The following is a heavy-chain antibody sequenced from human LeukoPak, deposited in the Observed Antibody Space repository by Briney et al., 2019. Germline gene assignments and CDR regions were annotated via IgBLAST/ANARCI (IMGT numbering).Heavy chain of an antibody. Sequence: PSETLSLTCTVSGGSISSHYWSWIRQPPGKGLEWIGYMYYSGATNYNPSLKSRVTISVDTSKNQFSLKLSSVTAADTAVYYCARGAGRPGYCSSTSCYSYYYYGMDVWGQGTTVTVSS. CDR3: ARGAGRPGYCSSTSCYSYYYYGMDV. CDR2: MYYSGAT. J-gene: IGHJ6*02. V-gene: IGHV4-59*11. D-gene: IGHD2-2*01. CDR1: GGSISSHY.